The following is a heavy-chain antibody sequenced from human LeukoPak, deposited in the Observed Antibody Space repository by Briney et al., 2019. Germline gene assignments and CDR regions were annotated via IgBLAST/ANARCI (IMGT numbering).Heavy chain of an antibody. Sequence: GASVKISCKASGYTFRGNYIHWLRRAPGQGLEWMGRIDANNGDTKSAQKFQGRVTMSRDTSISTAYMDLSSLSPDDAAVYYCARDPSSVTLYFFDYWGQGTLVTVSS. CDR1: GYTFRGNY. D-gene: IGHD4-11*01. J-gene: IGHJ4*02. CDR3: ARDPSSVTLYFFDY. CDR2: IDANNGDT. V-gene: IGHV1-2*06.